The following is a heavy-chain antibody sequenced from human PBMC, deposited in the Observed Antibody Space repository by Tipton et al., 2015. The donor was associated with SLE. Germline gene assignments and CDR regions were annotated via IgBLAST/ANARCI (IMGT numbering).Heavy chain of an antibody. V-gene: IGHV1-69*01. CDR3: ARERQLGL. CDR2: IVLKVGAI. CDR1: GDTVTSYT. D-gene: IGHD6-13*01. Sequence: QLVQSGAEVKKPGSSVKVSCKASGDTVTSYTISWVRQAPGQGLEWMGGIVLKVGAISYAQKFQGRVTITADDSTNTAYMELRSLRSDDTAVYYCARERQLGLWGQGTLVTVSS. J-gene: IGHJ5*02.